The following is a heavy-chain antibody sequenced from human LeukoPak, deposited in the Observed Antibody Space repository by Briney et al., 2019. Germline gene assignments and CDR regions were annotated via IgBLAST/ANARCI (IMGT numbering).Heavy chain of an antibody. Sequence: PGGSMRLSCAASGFTFSSYAMHWVRQAPGKGLEWVAVISYDGSNKYYADSVKGRFTISRDNSKNTLYLQMNSLRAEDTAVYYCAKDPVSVAGTHYPDYWGQGTLVTVSS. CDR3: AKDPVSVAGTHYPDY. CDR2: ISYDGSNK. V-gene: IGHV3-30*04. D-gene: IGHD6-19*01. CDR1: GFTFSSYA. J-gene: IGHJ4*02.